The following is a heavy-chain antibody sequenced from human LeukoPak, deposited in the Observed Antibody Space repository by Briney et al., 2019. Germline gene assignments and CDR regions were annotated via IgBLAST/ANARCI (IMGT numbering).Heavy chain of an antibody. CDR2: ISAYNGNT. CDR3: ARGYYYGSSGPNIPFDY. D-gene: IGHD3-22*01. J-gene: IGHJ4*02. V-gene: IGHV1-18*01. CDR1: GYTFTSYG. Sequence: ASVKVSCKASGYTFTSYGINWVRQAPGQGLEWMGWISAYNGNTNYAQKLQGRVTMTTDTSTSTAYMELRSLRSDNTAVYYCARGYYYGSSGPNIPFDYWGQGTLVTVSS.